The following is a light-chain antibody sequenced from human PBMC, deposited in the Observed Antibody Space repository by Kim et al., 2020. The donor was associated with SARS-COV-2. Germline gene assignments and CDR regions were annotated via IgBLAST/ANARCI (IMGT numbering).Light chain of an antibody. CDR3: QHLHSYPIT. Sequence: IQLTQSPSPLSASVGDRVTITCRASQGISSFLAWYQQKPGKAPKLLIYAAATLQSGVPSRFSGSGSGTDFTLTISNLQPEDFATYYCQHLHSYPITFGRGTRLEIK. J-gene: IGKJ5*01. CDR2: AAA. V-gene: IGKV1-9*01. CDR1: QGISSF.